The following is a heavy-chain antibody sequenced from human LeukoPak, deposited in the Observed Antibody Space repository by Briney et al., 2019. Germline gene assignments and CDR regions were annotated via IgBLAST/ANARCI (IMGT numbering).Heavy chain of an antibody. CDR1: GFDFSAYE. J-gene: IGHJ4*02. D-gene: IGHD1-1*01. CDR2: MDPTGSQK. V-gene: IGHV3-7*01. Sequence: PGGSLRLSCAASGFDFSAYEMNWVRQAPGKGLEWVANMDPTGSQKRYVDSVRGRFTISKDNPGASLYLDMHSLRAEDTAIYYCAIWTSGNYWGQGTLVTVSS. CDR3: AIWTSGNY.